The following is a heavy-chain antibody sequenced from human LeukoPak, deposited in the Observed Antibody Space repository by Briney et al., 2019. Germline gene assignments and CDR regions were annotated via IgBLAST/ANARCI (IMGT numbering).Heavy chain of an antibody. J-gene: IGHJ1*01. V-gene: IGHV3-15*01. CDR1: GFTLNNAW. Sequence: GGSLRLSCAASGFTLNNAWMSRVRQAPGKGLEWLGRIKRETDGGTIDYAAPVKGRFTISRDDSRNTLYLQMDSLKIEDTAVYYCTTDRYYDNSELQFQHWGQGTLVTVSS. CDR3: TTDRYYDNSELQFQH. D-gene: IGHD3-22*01. CDR2: IKRETDGGTI.